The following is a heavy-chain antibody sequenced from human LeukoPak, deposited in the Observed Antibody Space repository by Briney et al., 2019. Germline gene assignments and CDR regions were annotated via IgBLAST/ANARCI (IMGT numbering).Heavy chain of an antibody. CDR1: GFTFSSYG. Sequence: PGGSLRLSCAASGFTFSSYGMHWVRQAPGKGLEWVALTWHDGSNKYYGDSVKGRFTISRENSKNTLYLQMNSLRAEDTAVYYCARDRGYTYGRPFDNWGQGTLVTVSS. CDR3: ARDRGYTYGRPFDN. J-gene: IGHJ4*02. D-gene: IGHD5-18*01. V-gene: IGHV3-33*01. CDR2: TWHDGSNK.